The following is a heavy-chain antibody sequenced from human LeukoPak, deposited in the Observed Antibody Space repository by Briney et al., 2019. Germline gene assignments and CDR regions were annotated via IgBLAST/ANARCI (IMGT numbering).Heavy chain of an antibody. Sequence: ASVKVSCKASGGTFSSYAISWVRQAPGQGLEWMGGIIPIFGTANYAQKFQGRVTITADESTSTAYMELSSLRSEDTAVYYCATDSDPSIAARPRYYYYYYGMDVWGQGTTVTVSS. J-gene: IGHJ6*02. V-gene: IGHV1-69*01. CDR1: GGTFSSYA. CDR2: IIPIFGTA. CDR3: ATDSDPSIAARPRYYYYYYGMDV. D-gene: IGHD6-6*01.